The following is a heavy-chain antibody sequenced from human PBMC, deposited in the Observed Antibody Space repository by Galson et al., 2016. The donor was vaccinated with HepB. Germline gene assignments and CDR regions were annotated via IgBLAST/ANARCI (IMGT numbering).Heavy chain of an antibody. D-gene: IGHD2-21*01. J-gene: IGHJ6*03. CDR2: IWHGGRNK. Sequence: SLRLSCAASGFTFRDYGMHWVRQAPGKGLEWVAVIWHGGRNKYYADSVKGRFTISRDNSQNTLYLQMNSLRAEDTAVYYCARDGQGLLLGYYYYYMDVWGQGTLVTVSS. CDR1: GFTFRDYG. V-gene: IGHV3-33*01. CDR3: ARDGQGLLLGYYYYYMDV.